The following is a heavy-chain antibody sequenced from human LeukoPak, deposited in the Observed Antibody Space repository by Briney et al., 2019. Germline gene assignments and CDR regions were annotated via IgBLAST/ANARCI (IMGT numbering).Heavy chain of an antibody. Sequence: GGSLRLSCAASGFTFSSYSMNWVRQAPGKGLEWVAVISYDGSNKYYADSVKGRFTISRDNSKNTLYLQMNSLRAEDTAVYYCAKDRYGSGIYYFDYWGQGTLVTVSS. V-gene: IGHV3-30*18. CDR3: AKDRYGSGIYYFDY. CDR2: ISYDGSNK. CDR1: GFTFSSYS. J-gene: IGHJ4*02. D-gene: IGHD3-10*01.